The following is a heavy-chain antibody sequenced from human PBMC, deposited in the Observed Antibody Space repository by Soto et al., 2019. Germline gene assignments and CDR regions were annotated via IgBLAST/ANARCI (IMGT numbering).Heavy chain of an antibody. CDR2: IYWDDSK. D-gene: IGHD1-26*01. Sequence: QITLKESGPTLVKPTPTLPLTCTLSEFSLSTDRVGVGWIRQPPGKALDWLPVIYWDDSKTYSPSLNSRLTITKDTSKNQVVLTMTNMDPVDTATYYCAHAYGGRSLYWGQGTLVTVSS. J-gene: IGHJ4*02. V-gene: IGHV2-5*02. CDR1: EFSLSTDRVG. CDR3: AHAYGGRSLY.